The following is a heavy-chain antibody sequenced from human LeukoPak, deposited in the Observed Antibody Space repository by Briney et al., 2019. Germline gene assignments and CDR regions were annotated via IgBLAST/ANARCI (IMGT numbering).Heavy chain of an antibody. Sequence: AGGSLRLSCSASGFTFNLYAMHCVRQAPGKGLVWVSRLSSDGRDPSYADSVQGRFALSRDKAKNTLYMQMNSLRADDTAVYYCARGVYEEDVNYWGQGTLVTVSS. CDR2: LSSDGRDP. D-gene: IGHD6-13*01. CDR1: GFTFNLYA. CDR3: ARGVYEEDVNY. J-gene: IGHJ4*02. V-gene: IGHV3-74*01.